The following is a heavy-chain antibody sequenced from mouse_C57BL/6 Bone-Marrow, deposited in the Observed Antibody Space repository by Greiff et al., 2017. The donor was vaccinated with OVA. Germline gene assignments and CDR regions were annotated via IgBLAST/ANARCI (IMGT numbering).Heavy chain of an antibody. CDR2: ISSGGDYI. D-gene: IGHD2-1*01. V-gene: IGHV5-9-1*02. CDR1: GFTFSSYA. Sequence: EVKLVDSGEGLVKPVGSLKLSCAASGFTFSSYAMSWVRQTPEKRLEWVAYISSGGDYIYYADTVKGRFTISRDNARNTLYLQMSSLKSEDTAMYYCTRLLDAMDYWGQGTSVTVSS. J-gene: IGHJ4*01. CDR3: TRLLDAMDY.